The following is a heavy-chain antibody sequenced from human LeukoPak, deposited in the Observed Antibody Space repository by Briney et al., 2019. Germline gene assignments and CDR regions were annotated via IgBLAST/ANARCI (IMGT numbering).Heavy chain of an antibody. CDR1: GGSISSYY. CDR2: IYITGST. J-gene: IGHJ3*01. Sequence: SETLSLTCTVSGGSISSYYWTWIRQPPGKGLEWIGDIYITGSTNYNPYLKRRVTMSVDTSKNRFSLRLSSVTAADTAVYYCARVRIGETSYDASDVWGLGTMVTVSS. CDR3: ARVRIGETSYDASDV. V-gene: IGHV4-59*13. D-gene: IGHD1-26*01.